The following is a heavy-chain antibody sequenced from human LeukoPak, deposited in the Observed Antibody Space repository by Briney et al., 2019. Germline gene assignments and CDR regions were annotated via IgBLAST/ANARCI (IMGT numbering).Heavy chain of an antibody. J-gene: IGHJ6*04. CDR3: ASYYASGVSAYNYYGMDV. Sequence: KPSETLSLTCAVSGYSISSGYCWGWIRQPPGKGLEWIGRMYHNRGTYYNQSLKSRVTISIDTSKNQFSLRLSSVTAADTAVYYCASYYASGVSAYNYYGMDVWGKGTTVTVSS. V-gene: IGHV4-38-2*01. CDR1: GYSISSGYC. D-gene: IGHD3-10*01. CDR2: MYHNRGT.